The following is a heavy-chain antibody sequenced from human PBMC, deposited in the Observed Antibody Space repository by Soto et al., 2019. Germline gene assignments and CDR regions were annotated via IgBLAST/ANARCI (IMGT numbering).Heavy chain of an antibody. V-gene: IGHV3-48*03. CDR2: ISSSGSTI. J-gene: IGHJ6*02. Sequence: PGGSLRLSCAASGFTFSSYEMNWVRQAPGKGLEWVSYISSSGSTIYYADSVKGRFTISRDNAKNSLYLQMNSLRAEDTAVYYCARGSPDYYYYGMDVWGQGTTVTVSS. CDR1: GFTFSSYE. CDR3: ARGSPDYYYYGMDV.